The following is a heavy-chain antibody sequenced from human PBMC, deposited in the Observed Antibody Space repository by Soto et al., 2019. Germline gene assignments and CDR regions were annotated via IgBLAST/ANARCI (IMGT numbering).Heavy chain of an antibody. D-gene: IGHD3-9*01. CDR3: ARRYGYYFDY. CDR2: IYYSGST. CDR1: GDCISRGGSY. Sequence: PSETLSLTCPVSGDCISRGGSYWSWIRQPPGKGLEWIGYIYYSGSTNYNPSLKSRVTISVDTSKNQLSLKLSSVTAADTAVYYCARRYGYYFDYWGQGTLVTSPQ. V-gene: IGHV4-61*08. J-gene: IGHJ4*02.